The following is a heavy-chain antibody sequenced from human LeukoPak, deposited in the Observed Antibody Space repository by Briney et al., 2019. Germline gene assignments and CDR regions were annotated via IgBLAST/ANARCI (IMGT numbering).Heavy chain of an antibody. V-gene: IGHV1-2*02. CDR3: ARSAYYYDSSGYYPNYYYYGMDV. CDR1: GYTFTGYY. D-gene: IGHD3-22*01. J-gene: IGHJ6*02. Sequence: ASVKVSCKASGYTFTGYYMHWVRQAPGQGLEWMGWINPNSGGTNYAQKFQGRVTMTRDTSISTAYMELSRLRSDDTAVYYCARSAYYYDSSGYYPNYYYYGMDVWGQGTTVTVSS. CDR2: INPNSGGT.